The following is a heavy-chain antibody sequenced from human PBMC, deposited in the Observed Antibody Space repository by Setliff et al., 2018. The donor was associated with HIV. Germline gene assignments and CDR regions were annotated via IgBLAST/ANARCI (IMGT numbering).Heavy chain of an antibody. CDR3: FLFYDDRSGFYWD. CDR1: GDSIIGIHW. D-gene: IGHD3-22*01. J-gene: IGHJ4*02. CDR2: IYHSGST. Sequence: SETLSLTCGVSGDSIIGIHWWDWVRQPPGKGLEWIGEIYHSGSTNYNPSLKSRVTISVDKSQNQFSLKLNSVTAADTAVYYCFLFYDDRSGFYWDWGQGTPVTVSS. V-gene: IGHV4-4*02.